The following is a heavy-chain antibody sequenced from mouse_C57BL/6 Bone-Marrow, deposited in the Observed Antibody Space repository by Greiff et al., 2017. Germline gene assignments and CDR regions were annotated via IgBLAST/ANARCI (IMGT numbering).Heavy chain of an antibody. D-gene: IGHD2-13*01. CDR3: ARGDYFLFAY. CDR2: INPSNGGT. V-gene: IGHV1-53*01. CDR1: GYTFTSYW. Sequence: QVHVKQSGTELVKPGASVKLSCKASGYTFTSYWMHWVKQRPGQGLEWIGNINPSNGGTNYNEKFKSKATLTVDKSSSTAYMQLSSLTSEDSAVYYCARGDYFLFAYWGQGTLVTVSA. J-gene: IGHJ3*01.